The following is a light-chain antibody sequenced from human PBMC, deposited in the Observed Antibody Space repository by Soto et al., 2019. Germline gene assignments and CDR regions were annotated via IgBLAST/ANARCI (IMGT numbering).Light chain of an antibody. V-gene: IGKV1-5*03. Sequence: DIQMTQSPSTLSASVGDRVTITCRASQGISSWLAWYQQKPGKAPKLLIYKASSLERGVPSRFSGSGSGTEFTLTISNLQPDDFATYYCQQYDTHISKTFGQGTKV. J-gene: IGKJ2*01. CDR2: KAS. CDR1: QGISSW. CDR3: QQYDTHISKT.